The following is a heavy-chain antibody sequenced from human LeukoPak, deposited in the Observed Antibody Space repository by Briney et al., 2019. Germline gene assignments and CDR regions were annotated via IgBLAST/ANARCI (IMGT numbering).Heavy chain of an antibody. J-gene: IGHJ4*02. D-gene: IGHD5-24*01. CDR1: GYTFTGYY. CDR2: INPNSGGT. V-gene: IGHV1-2*06. Sequence: ASVKVSCKASGYTFTGYYMHWVRQAPGQGLEWMGRINPNSGGTNYAQKFQGRVTMTRDTSISTAYMELSRLRSDDTAVYYCAGEGRDGYILPTDYWGQGTLVTVSS. CDR3: AGEGRDGYILPTDY.